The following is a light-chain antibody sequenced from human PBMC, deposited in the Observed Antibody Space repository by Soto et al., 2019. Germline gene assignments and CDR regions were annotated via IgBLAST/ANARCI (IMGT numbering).Light chain of an antibody. CDR1: QTISSW. CDR3: QHYNSYSEA. Sequence: DIQMPQSPSTLSGSVGDRVTITCRASQTISSWLAWYQQKPGKAPKLLIYKASTLKSGVPSRFSGSGSGTQFTLTISSLEPIDFATFYSQHYNSYSEAFGQGTKVKL. V-gene: IGKV1-5*03. CDR2: KAS. J-gene: IGKJ1*01.